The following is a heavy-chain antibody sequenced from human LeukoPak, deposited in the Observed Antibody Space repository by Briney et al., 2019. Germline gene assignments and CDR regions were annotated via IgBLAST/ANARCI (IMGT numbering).Heavy chain of an antibody. V-gene: IGHV4-34*01. Sequence: SETLSLTCAVYGGSFSGYYWSWIRQPPGKGLEWIGEINHSGSTNYNPSLKSRVTISVDTSKNQFSLKLSSVTAADTAVYYCAGGYGSGSSYYYYGMDVWGQGTRSPSP. CDR2: INHSGST. J-gene: IGHJ6*02. CDR1: GGSFSGYY. CDR3: AGGYGSGSSYYYYGMDV. D-gene: IGHD3-10*01.